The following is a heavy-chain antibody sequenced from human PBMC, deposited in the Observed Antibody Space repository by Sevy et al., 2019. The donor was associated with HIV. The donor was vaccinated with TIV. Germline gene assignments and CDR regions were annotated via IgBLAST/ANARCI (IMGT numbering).Heavy chain of an antibody. V-gene: IGHV4-61*01. D-gene: IGHD5-18*01. J-gene: IGHJ4*02. Sequence: SETLSLTCTVSGESVSSGSYFWSWIRQPPGKGLEWIGYISYSGSTNYNPSLKSRVTISVDTSKKQFSLKLTSVTAADTALYFCARGSRGYSYGWGQGTLVTVSS. CDR2: ISYSGST. CDR1: GESVSSGSYF. CDR3: ARGSRGYSYG.